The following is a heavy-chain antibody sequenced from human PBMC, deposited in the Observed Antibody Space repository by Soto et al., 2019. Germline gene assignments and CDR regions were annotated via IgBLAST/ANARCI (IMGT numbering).Heavy chain of an antibody. CDR3: ARENGDFDY. CDR2: LTPNNGDT. Sequence: QVQLVQSGAEVKKPGASVKVSCKAAGYTFTNYDINWVRQASGQGLEWMGWLTPNNGDTGIAQKFQGRLTMTRNASISMAYMGLSSLRSEDTAVYYCARENGDFDYWGQGSQVTVSS. V-gene: IGHV1-8*01. D-gene: IGHD4-17*01. J-gene: IGHJ4*02. CDR1: GYTFTNYD.